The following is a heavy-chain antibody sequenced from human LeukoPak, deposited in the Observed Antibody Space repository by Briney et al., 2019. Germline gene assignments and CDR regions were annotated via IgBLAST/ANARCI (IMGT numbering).Heavy chain of an antibody. CDR2: INHSGST. V-gene: IGHV4-34*01. D-gene: IGHD2-15*01. Sequence: PSETLSLTCTVPGGSISSHYWSWIRQPPGKGLEWIGEINHSGSTNYNPSLKSRVTISVDTSKNQFSLKLSSVTAADTAVYYCARGGDIVVVVAATNFDYWGQGTLVTVSS. CDR3: ARGGDIVVVVAATNFDY. CDR1: GGSISSHY. J-gene: IGHJ4*02.